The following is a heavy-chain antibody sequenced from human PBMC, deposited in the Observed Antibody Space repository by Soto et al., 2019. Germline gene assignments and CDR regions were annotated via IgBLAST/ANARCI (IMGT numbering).Heavy chain of an antibody. V-gene: IGHV2-5*02. Sequence: GSGPTLVNPTQTLTLTCTISGFSLSTSGVGVGWIRQPPGKAPEWLALIYWDGVERYSPSLKSRLTITMDTSKNQVVLTMTSMDPVDTATYYCAHSPCSGGTCYLFDYWGQGALVTVSS. CDR2: IYWDGVE. CDR3: AHSPCSGGTCYLFDY. D-gene: IGHD2-15*01. CDR1: GFSLSTSGVG. J-gene: IGHJ4*02.